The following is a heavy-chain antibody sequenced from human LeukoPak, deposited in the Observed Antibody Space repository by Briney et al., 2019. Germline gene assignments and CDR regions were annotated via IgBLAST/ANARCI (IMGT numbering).Heavy chain of an antibody. D-gene: IGHD3-22*01. V-gene: IGHV4-59*08. CDR2: IYYSGST. J-gene: IGHJ5*02. CDR3: ARLRYYDSSGSPNWFDP. CDR1: GGSISSYY. Sequence: TSETLSLTCTVSGGSISSYYWSWIRQPPGKGLEWIGYIYYSGSTNYNPSLKSRVTISVDTSKNQFSLKLSSVTAADTAVYYCARLRYYDSSGSPNWFDPLGQGTLVTVSS.